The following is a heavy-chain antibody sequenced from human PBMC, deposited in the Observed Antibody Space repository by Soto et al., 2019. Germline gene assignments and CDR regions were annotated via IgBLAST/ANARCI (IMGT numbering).Heavy chain of an antibody. V-gene: IGHV3-33*01. J-gene: IGHJ6*02. CDR3: ARDLGYYYDSSGPRGMDV. Sequence: GSLRLSCAASGFTFSSYGMHWVRQAPGKGLEWVAVIWYDGSNKYYADSVKGRFTISRDNSKNTLYLQMNSLRAEDTAVYYCARDLGYYYDSSGPRGMDVWGQGTTVTVSS. CDR1: GFTFSSYG. D-gene: IGHD3-22*01. CDR2: IWYDGSNK.